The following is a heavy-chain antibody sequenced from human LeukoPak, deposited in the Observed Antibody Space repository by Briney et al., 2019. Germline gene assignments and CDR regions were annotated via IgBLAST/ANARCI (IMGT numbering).Heavy chain of an antibody. Sequence: GGSPRLSCAASGFTYSNYAMSRVRQAPGTGLEWVTGISAGGTNTYYADSVKGRFTSSRDNSKIRLYLQMSNLSAEDTALYYCAKSEPGYTRVPSDYWGQGALVTASS. CDR3: AKSEPGYTRVPSDY. V-gene: IGHV3-23*01. CDR2: ISAGGTNT. J-gene: IGHJ4*02. D-gene: IGHD1-1*01. CDR1: GFTYSNYA.